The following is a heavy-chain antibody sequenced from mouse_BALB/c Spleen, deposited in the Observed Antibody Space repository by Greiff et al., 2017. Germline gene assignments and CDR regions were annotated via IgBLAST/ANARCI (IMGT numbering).Heavy chain of an antibody. D-gene: IGHD2-2*01. Sequence: VKLVESGAELAKPGASVKMSCKASGYTFTSYWMHWVKQRPGQGLEWIGYINPSTGYTEYNQKFKDKATLTADKSSSTAYMQLSSLTSEDSAVYYCARRGYDAYAMDYWGQGTSVTVSS. CDR2: INPSTGYT. J-gene: IGHJ4*01. CDR3: ARRGYDAYAMDY. CDR1: GYTFTSYW. V-gene: IGHV1-7*01.